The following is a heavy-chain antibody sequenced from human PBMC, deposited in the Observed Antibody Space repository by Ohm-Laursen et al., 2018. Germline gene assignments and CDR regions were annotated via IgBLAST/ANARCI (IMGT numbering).Heavy chain of an antibody. J-gene: IGHJ4*02. V-gene: IGHV4-59*12. D-gene: IGHD5-18*01. CDR1: GGSISSYY. CDR3: ARDPGGYSYGNFDY. Sequence: SETLSLTCAVSGGSISSYYWSWIRQPPGKGLEWIGYIYYSGSTNYNPSLKSRVTMSVDTSKNQFSLKLSSVTAADTAVYYCARDPGGYSYGNFDYWGQGTLVTVSS. CDR2: IYYSGST.